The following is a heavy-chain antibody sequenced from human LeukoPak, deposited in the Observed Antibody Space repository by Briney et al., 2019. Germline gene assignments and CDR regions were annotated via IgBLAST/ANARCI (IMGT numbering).Heavy chain of an antibody. CDR3: ASYLSSGAYFNY. D-gene: IGHD6-19*01. CDR1: GGSISSYY. CDR2: VYASEST. V-gene: IGHV4-4*07. J-gene: IGHJ4*02. Sequence: SETLSLTCTVSGGSISSYYWSWIRQPAGKGLEWIGRVYASESTDYNPSLKSRVTMSADTSKSRFSLKLSSVTAADTAVYYCASYLSSGAYFNYWGQGALVTVSS.